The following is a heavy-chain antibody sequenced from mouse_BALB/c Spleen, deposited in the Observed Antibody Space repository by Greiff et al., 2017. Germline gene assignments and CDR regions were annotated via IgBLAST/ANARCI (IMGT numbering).Heavy chain of an antibody. Sequence: VQLKESGPGLVKPSQSLSLSCTVTGYSITSDYAWYLIRQPPGNILEWMGYISYSGSTSYNPSLKGRIPITRDTSKNQFFLQLNSVTTEDTATYYCARRGVVAGDYFDYWGQGTTLTVSS. CDR2: ISYSGST. D-gene: IGHD1-1*01. V-gene: IGHV3-2*02. CDR3: ARRGVVAGDYFDY. J-gene: IGHJ2*01. CDR1: GYSITSDYA.